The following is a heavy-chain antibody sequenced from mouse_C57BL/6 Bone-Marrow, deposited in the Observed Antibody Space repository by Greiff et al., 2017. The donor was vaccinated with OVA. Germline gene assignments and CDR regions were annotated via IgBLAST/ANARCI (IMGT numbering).Heavy chain of an antibody. Sequence: EVKVVESGGDLVKPGGSLKLSCAASGFTFSSYGMSWVRQTPDKRLEWVATISSGGSYTYYPDSVKGRFTISRDNAKNTLYLQMSSLKSEDTAMYYCARQDCYGSNQFAYWGQGTLVTVSA. CDR2: ISSGGSYT. CDR1: GFTFSSYG. D-gene: IGHD1-1*01. CDR3: ARQDCYGSNQFAY. J-gene: IGHJ3*01. V-gene: IGHV5-6*01.